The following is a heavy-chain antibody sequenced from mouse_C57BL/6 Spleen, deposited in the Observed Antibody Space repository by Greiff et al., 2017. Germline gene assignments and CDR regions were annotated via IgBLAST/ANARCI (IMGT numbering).Heavy chain of an antibody. V-gene: IGHV3-6*01. CDR1: GYSITSGYY. J-gene: IGHJ2*01. Sequence: VQLKQSGPGLVKPSQSLSLTCSVTGYSITSGYYWNWIRQFPGNNLEWMGYISYDGSNNYNPSLKNRISITLDTSKNQVFLKVNSVTTEDTAAYYCARAGYFDYWGQGTTLTVSS. CDR2: ISYDGSN. CDR3: ARAGYFDY.